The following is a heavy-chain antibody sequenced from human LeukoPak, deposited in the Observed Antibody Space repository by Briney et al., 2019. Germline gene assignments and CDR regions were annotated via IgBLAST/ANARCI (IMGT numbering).Heavy chain of an antibody. CDR3: ARPDYDILTAPNY. CDR1: GFTFSSYA. J-gene: IGHJ4*02. Sequence: GGSLRLSCAASGFTFSSYAVHWVRQAPGKGLEWVAVISYDGSNKYYADSVKGRFTISRDNSKNTLYLQMNSLRAEDTAVYYCARPDYDILTAPNYWGQGTLVTVSS. D-gene: IGHD3-9*01. V-gene: IGHV3-30*01. CDR2: ISYDGSNK.